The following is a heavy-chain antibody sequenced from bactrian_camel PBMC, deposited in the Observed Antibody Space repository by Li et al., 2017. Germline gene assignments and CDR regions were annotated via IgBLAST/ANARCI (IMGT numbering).Heavy chain of an antibody. D-gene: IGHD3*01. CDR2: LGDDGST. CDR3: AASRWVTWARELLASDFHF. CDR1: GFTYEDYH. Sequence: DVQLVESGGGAAQAGGSLRLLCVASGFTYEDYHMAWFRGSKREGVAGLGDDGSTSYAAFAEGRFTISKNSKNTFYLQMNQLKPEDTAMYYCAASRWVTWARELLASDFHFWGQGTQVTVS. J-gene: IGHJ6*01. V-gene: IGHV3S66*01.